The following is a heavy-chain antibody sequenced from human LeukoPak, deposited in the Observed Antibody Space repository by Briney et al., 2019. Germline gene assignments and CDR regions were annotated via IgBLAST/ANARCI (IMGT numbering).Heavy chain of an antibody. Sequence: GESLKISCKGSGYSFTSYWIAWVRQMPGKGLEWMGIIYAGDFDTRYSPSFQGQVTISADKSINTAYLQWSNLEASDTAMYYCARRYACSDWYYFDYWGQGTLVTVSS. CDR3: ARRYACSDWYYFDY. CDR2: IYAGDFDT. J-gene: IGHJ4*02. V-gene: IGHV5-51*01. D-gene: IGHD3-16*01. CDR1: GYSFTSYW.